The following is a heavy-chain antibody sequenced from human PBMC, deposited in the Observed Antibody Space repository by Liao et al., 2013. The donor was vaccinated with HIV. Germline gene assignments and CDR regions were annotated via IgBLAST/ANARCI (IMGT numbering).Heavy chain of an antibody. V-gene: IGHV4-4*07. J-gene: IGHJ2*01. D-gene: IGHD2-2*01. CDR3: AREYCSSTSCYFSRYWYFDL. CDR2: IYTSGTT. Sequence: QVQLQESGPGLVKPSETLSLTCTVSGGSISSYYWSWIRQPAGKGLEWIGRIYTSGTTKYNPSLKSRVTMSVDTSKNQFSLKLSSVTAADTAVYYCAREYCSSTSCYFSRYWYFDLWGRGTLVTVSS. CDR1: GGSISSYY.